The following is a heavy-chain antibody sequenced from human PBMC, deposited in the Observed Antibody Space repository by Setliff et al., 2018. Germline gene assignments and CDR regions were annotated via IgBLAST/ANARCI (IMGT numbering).Heavy chain of an antibody. Sequence: HPGGSLRLSCAASGFTFDDYAMHWVRQAPGKGLEWVSLISWDGGSTYYADSVKGRFTISRDNSKNSLYLQMNSLRAEDTALYYCAKDISQYYYYGMDVWGQGTTVTVSS. CDR2: ISWDGGST. CDR3: AKDISQYYYYGMDV. J-gene: IGHJ6*02. CDR1: GFTFDDYA. V-gene: IGHV3-43D*04.